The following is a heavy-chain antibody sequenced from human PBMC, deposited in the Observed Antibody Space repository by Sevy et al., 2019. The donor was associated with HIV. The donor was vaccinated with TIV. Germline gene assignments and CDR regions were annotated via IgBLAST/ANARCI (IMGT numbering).Heavy chain of an antibody. J-gene: IGHJ4*02. V-gene: IGHV1-58*01. CDR2: IVVRSGDT. CDR1: GFTFSSST. CDR3: ATIFLTTVTTGTGNFDTTTSDY. Sequence: GASVKVSCKASGFTFSSSTVQWVRQARGQRLEWIGRIVVRSGDTNYAHKFHERVTITRDMSTDTADMELSSLRSEDTAVYYCATIFLTTVTTGTGNFDTTTSDYWGQGTLVTVSS. D-gene: IGHD4-17*01.